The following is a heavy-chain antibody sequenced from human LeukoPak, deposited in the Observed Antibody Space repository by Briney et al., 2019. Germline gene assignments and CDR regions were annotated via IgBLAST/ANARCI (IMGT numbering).Heavy chain of an antibody. CDR1: GYTFTSYD. D-gene: IGHD6-13*01. Sequence: GASVKVSCKASGYTFTSYDINWVRQATGQGLEWMGWMNPNSGNTGYAQEFQGRVTITRNTSISTAYMELSSLRSEDTAVYYCARALRSSSWHLYNWFDPWGQGTLVTVSS. V-gene: IGHV1-8*03. CDR3: ARALRSSSWHLYNWFDP. J-gene: IGHJ5*02. CDR2: MNPNSGNT.